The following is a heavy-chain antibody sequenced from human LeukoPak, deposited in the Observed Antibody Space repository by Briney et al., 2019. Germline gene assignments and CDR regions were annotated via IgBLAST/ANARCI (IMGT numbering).Heavy chain of an antibody. J-gene: IGHJ4*02. V-gene: IGHV3-64*02. D-gene: IGHD6-19*01. CDR3: ARVSGWYWFDN. CDR2: ISSNGRIT. CDR1: GFTFGTYA. Sequence: GGSLRLSCAASGFTFGTYAMHWVRQAPGKGLEYVSAISSNGRITYYADSVKGRFTISRDNSKNILYLQMGSLRTEDTAVYYCARVSGWYWFDNWGQGTLLTVSS.